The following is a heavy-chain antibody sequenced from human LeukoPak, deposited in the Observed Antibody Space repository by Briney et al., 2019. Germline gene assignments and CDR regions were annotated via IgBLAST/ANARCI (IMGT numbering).Heavy chain of an antibody. CDR3: VRVGGDIVVVPAAIPFDY. Sequence: SETLSLTCTVSGGSISSSSYYWGWIRQPPGKGLEWIGSIYYSGSTYYNPSLKSRVTISVDTSKNQFSLKLSSVTAADTAVYYCVRVGGDIVVVPAAIPFDYWGQGTLVTVSS. CDR2: IYYSGST. J-gene: IGHJ4*02. V-gene: IGHV4-39*01. CDR1: GGSISSSSYY. D-gene: IGHD2-2*01.